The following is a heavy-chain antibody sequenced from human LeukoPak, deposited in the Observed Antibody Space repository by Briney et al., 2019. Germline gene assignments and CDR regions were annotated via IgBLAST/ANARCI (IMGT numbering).Heavy chain of an antibody. CDR3: ARPGRCSATTCSGYMDV. Sequence: SETLSLTCIVYGGSFSDYSWSWIRQPPGKGLEWIGEVSHGGTTNYNPSLESRVTISIDTSNSQFSLNLKSVTAADSGVYYCARPGRCSATTCSGYMDVWGKGTAVIVSS. CDR2: VSHGGTT. J-gene: IGHJ6*03. D-gene: IGHD2-2*01. CDR1: GGSFSDYS. V-gene: IGHV4-34*01.